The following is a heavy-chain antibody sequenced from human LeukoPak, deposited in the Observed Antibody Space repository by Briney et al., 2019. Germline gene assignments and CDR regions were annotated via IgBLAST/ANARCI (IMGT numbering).Heavy chain of an antibody. J-gene: IGHJ5*02. CDR3: ATDGAGFDT. CDR1: GFTFNDYY. CDR2: INIGGTNT. Sequence: PGGSLRLSCAASGFTFNDYYMTWIRQAPGKGLEWLSYINIGGTNTHYADSVKGRFTISRDNAKKSLYLEMNNLRAEDTAVYYCATDGAGFDTWGQGVLVTVSS. V-gene: IGHV3-11*01.